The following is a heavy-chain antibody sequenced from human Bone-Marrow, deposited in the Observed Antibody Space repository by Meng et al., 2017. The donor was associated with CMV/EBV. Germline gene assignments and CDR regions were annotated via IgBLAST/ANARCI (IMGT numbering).Heavy chain of an antibody. CDR2: IYHSGST. J-gene: IGHJ4*02. CDR1: GGSISSSNW. D-gene: IGHD6-6*01. CDR3: ARRPFEYSSSSGRYFDY. V-gene: IGHV4-4*02. Sequence: GSLRLSCAVSGGSISSSNWWSWVRQPPGKGLEWIGEIYHSGSTNYNPSLKSRVTISVDKSKNQFSLKLSSVTAADTAVYYCARRPFEYSSSSGRYFDYWGQGTLVTVSS.